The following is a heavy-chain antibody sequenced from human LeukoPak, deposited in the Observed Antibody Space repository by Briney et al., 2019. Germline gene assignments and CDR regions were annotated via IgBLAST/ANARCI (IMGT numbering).Heavy chain of an antibody. CDR1: GFTVSSNY. Sequence: AGGSLTPSCAASGFTVSSNYMGWVRQAPGKGLEWVSIIYSGGSTYYADSVKGRFTISRDNSKNTLYLQMNSLRAEDTAVYFCARGEDSGWFSRMWFDPGGQGTLVTVSS. D-gene: IGHD6-19*01. CDR3: ARGEDSGWFSRMWFDP. J-gene: IGHJ5*02. CDR2: IYSGGST. V-gene: IGHV3-66*01.